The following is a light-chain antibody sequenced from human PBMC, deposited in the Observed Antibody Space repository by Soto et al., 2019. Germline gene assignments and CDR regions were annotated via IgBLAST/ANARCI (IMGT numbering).Light chain of an antibody. CDR3: QHYNSWPPYT. V-gene: IGKV3-15*01. CDR2: DAS. J-gene: IGKJ2*01. CDR1: QSVSSN. Sequence: EIVMTQSPGTLAVSPGETVTLSCRASQSVSSNLAWYQQKSGQAPRLLIYDASTRATGIPTRFSGSGSGTEFTLIISSLQSEDSAVYYCQHYNSWPPYTFGQGTNLEI.